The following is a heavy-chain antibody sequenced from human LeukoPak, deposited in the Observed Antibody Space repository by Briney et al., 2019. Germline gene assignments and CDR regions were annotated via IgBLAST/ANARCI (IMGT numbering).Heavy chain of an antibody. V-gene: IGHV1-69*04. CDR3: ARDPAAAAPGWFDP. CDR2: IIPILGIA. J-gene: IGHJ5*02. D-gene: IGHD6-13*01. Sequence: SVKVSCKASGGTFSSYTISWVRQAPGQGLEWMGRIIPILGIANYAQKFQGRVTITADKSTSTAYMELSSLRSEDMAVYYCARDPAAAAPGWFDPWGQGTLVTVSS. CDR1: GGTFSSYT.